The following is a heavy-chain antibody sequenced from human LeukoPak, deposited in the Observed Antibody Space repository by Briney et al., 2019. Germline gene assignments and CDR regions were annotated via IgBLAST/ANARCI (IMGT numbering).Heavy chain of an antibody. J-gene: IGHJ4*02. D-gene: IGHD5-12*01. CDR2: INWNSGNI. CDR3: AKAITNSGYDY. Sequence: GRSLRLSCVASGFTFDDYAMHWVRQTPGKGLEWVSGINWNSGNIGYAYSVKGRFTIYRDNAKNYLYLQMNSLRPDDTALYYCAKAITNSGYDYWGQGSLVTVS. CDR1: GFTFDDYA. V-gene: IGHV3-9*01.